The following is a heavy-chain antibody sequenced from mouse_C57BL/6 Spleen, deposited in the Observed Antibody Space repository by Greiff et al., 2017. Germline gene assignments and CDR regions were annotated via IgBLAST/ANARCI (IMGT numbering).Heavy chain of an antibody. Sequence: QVQLKQPGAELVKPGASVKLSCKASGYTFTSYWMHWVKQRPGRGLEWIGRIDPNSGGTKYNEKFKSKATLTVDKPSSTAYMQLSSLTSEDSAVYYCARMVTTGFYYFDYWGQGTTLTVSS. J-gene: IGHJ2*01. CDR3: ARMVTTGFYYFDY. V-gene: IGHV1-72*01. CDR2: IDPNSGGT. D-gene: IGHD2-2*01. CDR1: GYTFTSYW.